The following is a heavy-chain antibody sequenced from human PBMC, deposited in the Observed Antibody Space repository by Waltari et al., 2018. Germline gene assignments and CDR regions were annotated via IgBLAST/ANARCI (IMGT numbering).Heavy chain of an antibody. J-gene: IGHJ5*02. D-gene: IGHD3-10*01. CDR2: IGGGSRTYT. V-gene: IGHV3-21*03. CDR1: GFGFSAPD. Sequence: HLAESGGGLVKPGGSLRLTCTASGFGFSAPDIHWVRQAPGRGLEWVSSIGGGSRTYTFYADSVKGRFTISRDNAKNSLYLQMNSLRAGDSAVYYCTRDLYGSGGDWFDPWGQGTLVSVSS. CDR3: TRDLYGSGGDWFDP.